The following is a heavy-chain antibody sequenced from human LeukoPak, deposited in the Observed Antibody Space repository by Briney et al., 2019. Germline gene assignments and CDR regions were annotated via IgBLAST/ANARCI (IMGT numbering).Heavy chain of an antibody. CDR1: GYTFTSYG. D-gene: IGHD2-15*01. V-gene: IGHV1-18*04. Sequence: ASVKVSCKASGYTFTSYGISWVRQAPGQGLEWMGWISAYNGNTNYAQKLQGRVTMTTDTSTSTAYMELRSLRSDDTAVYYCAREGCSGGSCYWANFDYWGRGTLVTVSS. J-gene: IGHJ4*02. CDR2: ISAYNGNT. CDR3: AREGCSGGSCYWANFDY.